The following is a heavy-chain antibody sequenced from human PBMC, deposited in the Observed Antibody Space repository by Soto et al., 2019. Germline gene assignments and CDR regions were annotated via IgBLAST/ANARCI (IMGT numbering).Heavy chain of an antibody. D-gene: IGHD1-7*01. V-gene: IGHV2-5*02. CDR3: AHFQDGDITGTTCFDY. CDR2: IYWDDDK. CDR1: GFSLSTSGVG. Sequence: QITLKESGPTLVKPTQTLTLTCTFSGFSLSTSGVGVGWIRQPPGKALEWLALIYWDDDKRYSPSLKSSLTNTKDTSKNQVVLTMTDMDPVDTATYYCAHFQDGDITGTTCFDYWGQGTLVTVSS. J-gene: IGHJ4*02.